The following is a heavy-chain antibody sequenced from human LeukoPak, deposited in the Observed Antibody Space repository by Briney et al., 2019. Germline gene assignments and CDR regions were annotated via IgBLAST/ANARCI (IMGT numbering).Heavy chain of an antibody. CDR2: INPNSGDT. J-gene: IGHJ4*02. CDR1: GYTFTGYH. CDR3: ARDYCSSTSCLFDY. V-gene: IGHV1-2*06. D-gene: IGHD2-2*01. Sequence: ASVKLSCKASGYTFTGYHIHWVRQAPGQGLEWMGRINPNSGDTNYAQKFQGRVTMTRATSIITAYMELSRLRSDDTAVYYCARDYCSSTSCLFDYWGQGTLVTVSS.